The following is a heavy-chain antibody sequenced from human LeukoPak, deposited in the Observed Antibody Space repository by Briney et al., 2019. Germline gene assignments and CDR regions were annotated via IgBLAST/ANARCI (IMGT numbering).Heavy chain of an antibody. CDR2: IWYDGSNK. D-gene: IGHD3-10*01. Sequence: GGSLRLSCAASGFTFSSYGMHWVRQAPGKGLEWVAVIWYDGSNKYYADSVKGRFTISRGNSKNTLYLQMNSLRAEDTAVYYCAKAYGSGSYPIDYWGQGTLVTVSS. J-gene: IGHJ4*02. CDR3: AKAYGSGSYPIDY. CDR1: GFTFSSYG. V-gene: IGHV3-33*06.